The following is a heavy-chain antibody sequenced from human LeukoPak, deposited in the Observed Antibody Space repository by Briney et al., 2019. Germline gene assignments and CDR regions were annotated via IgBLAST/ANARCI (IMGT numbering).Heavy chain of an antibody. CDR3: ARWGGAYSSSPYFDY. V-gene: IGHV1-18*01. Sequence: RASVKVSCKASGYTFTSYGISWVRQAPGQGLEWMGWISAYNGNTNYAQKLQGRVTMTTDTSTSTAYMELRSLRSDDTAVYYCARWGGAYSSSPYFDYWGQGTLVTVSS. J-gene: IGHJ4*02. CDR1: GYTFTSYG. CDR2: ISAYNGNT. D-gene: IGHD6-13*01.